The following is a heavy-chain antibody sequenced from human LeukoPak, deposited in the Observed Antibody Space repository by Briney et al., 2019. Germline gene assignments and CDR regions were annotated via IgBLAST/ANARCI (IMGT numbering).Heavy chain of an antibody. J-gene: IGHJ4*02. CDR1: GFTFSSYA. V-gene: IGHV3-23*01. CDR3: AKPSGGFWDFDY. D-gene: IGHD4-23*01. CDR2: ISGSGGST. Sequence: PGGSLRLSCAASGFTFSSYAMSWVRQAAGKGLEWVSAISGSGGSTYYADSVKGRSTISRDNSKKTLYLQMDSLRAEDTAVKYRAKPSGGFWDFDYWGQGTLVTVSS.